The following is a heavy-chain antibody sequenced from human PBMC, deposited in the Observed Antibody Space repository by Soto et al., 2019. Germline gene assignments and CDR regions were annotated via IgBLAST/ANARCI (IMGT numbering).Heavy chain of an antibody. J-gene: IGHJ3*02. Sequence: GGSLRLSCAASGFTFDDYAMHWVRQAPGKGLEWVAGISWNSGSIGYADSVKGLFTISRDNAKNSLYLQMNSLRAAATALYYCAKDTDNCSSPSCYAGGAFDIWGQGTMVTVSS. CDR3: AKDTDNCSSPSCYAGGAFDI. D-gene: IGHD2-2*01. V-gene: IGHV3-9*01. CDR2: ISWNSGSI. CDR1: GFTFDDYA.